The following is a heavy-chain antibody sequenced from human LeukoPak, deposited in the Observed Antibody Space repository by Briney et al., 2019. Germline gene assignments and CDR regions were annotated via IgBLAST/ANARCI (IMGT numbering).Heavy chain of an antibody. Sequence: GGSLRLSCAASGFTFSSYWMHWVRHAPGKGLVWVSRINSDGSSTSYADSVKGRFTISRDNAKNTLYLQMNSLRAEDTAVYYCARDQLTYYYGSGSQDYYYYGMDVWGKGITVTVSS. V-gene: IGHV3-74*01. D-gene: IGHD3-10*01. J-gene: IGHJ6*04. CDR3: ARDQLTYYYGSGSQDYYYYGMDV. CDR1: GFTFSSYW. CDR2: INSDGSST.